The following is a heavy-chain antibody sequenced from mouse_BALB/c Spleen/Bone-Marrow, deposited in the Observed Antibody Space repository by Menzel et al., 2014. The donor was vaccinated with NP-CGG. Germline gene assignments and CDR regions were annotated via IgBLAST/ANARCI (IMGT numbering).Heavy chain of an antibody. J-gene: IGHJ4*01. CDR1: GDSITSGY. V-gene: IGHV3-8*02. CDR2: ISYSGST. Sequence: EVKLVESGPSLVKPSQTLSLTCSVTGDSITSGYWNWIRKFPGNKLEYMGYISYSGSTYYNPSLKSRISITRDTSKSQYYLQLNSVTTEDTATYYCASILRIYYAMDYWGQGTSVTVSS. D-gene: IGHD1-1*01. CDR3: ASILRIYYAMDY.